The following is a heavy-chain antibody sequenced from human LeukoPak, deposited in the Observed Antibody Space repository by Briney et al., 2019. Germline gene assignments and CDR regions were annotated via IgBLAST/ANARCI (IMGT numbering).Heavy chain of an antibody. CDR2: IRYDGSSK. CDR3: AKGPAVTTYEDAFDI. V-gene: IGHV3-30*02. J-gene: IGHJ3*02. D-gene: IGHD4-17*01. CDR1: GFTFSNYG. Sequence: PGGSLRLSCAASGFTFSNYGMHWVRQAPGKGLEWVAFIRYDGSSKYYADSVKGRFTISRDNSKNTLYLQMNSLGAEDTAVYYGAKGPAVTTYEDAFDIWGQGTMVTVSS.